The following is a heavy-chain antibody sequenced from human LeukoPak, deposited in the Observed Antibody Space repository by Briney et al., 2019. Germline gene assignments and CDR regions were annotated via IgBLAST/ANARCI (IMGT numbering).Heavy chain of an antibody. CDR2: IYTSGST. CDR1: GGSISSGSYY. V-gene: IGHV4-61*02. CDR3: AREVVVPAATPGAFDI. J-gene: IGHJ3*02. D-gene: IGHD2-2*01. Sequence: PSQTLSLTCTVSGGSISSGSYYWSWIRQPAGKGLEWIGRIYTSGSTNYNPSLKSRVTISVDTSKNQFSLKLSSVTAADTAVYYCAREVVVPAATPGAFDIWGQGTMVTVSS.